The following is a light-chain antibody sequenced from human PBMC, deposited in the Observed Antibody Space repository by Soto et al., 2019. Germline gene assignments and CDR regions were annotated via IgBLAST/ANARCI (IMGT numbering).Light chain of an antibody. Sequence: EIVLTQSPATLSLSPGQRATLSCRASPSIGRYFAWYQQRPGQAPRLLIYEALYRATGIPARFSGSGSGPDFTLTISSLEPDDFAVYYCQQRNDWSRFTFGPGTQLDVQ. CDR2: EAL. J-gene: IGKJ3*01. V-gene: IGKV3-11*01. CDR1: PSIGRY. CDR3: QQRNDWSRFT.